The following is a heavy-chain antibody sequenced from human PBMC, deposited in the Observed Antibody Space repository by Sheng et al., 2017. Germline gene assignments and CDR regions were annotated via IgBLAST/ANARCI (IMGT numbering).Heavy chain of an antibody. V-gene: IGHV3-23*04. J-gene: IGHJ5*02. CDR3: ARDYRPGGAGASPLGS. CDR2: LSGSSSTT. Sequence: DVQLVESGGGLVQSGWSLRLSCAASGFTFASYGMSWVRQAPGKGLEWISSLSGSSSTTYSADSVQGRFTISRDNFNNTLFLQMDSLRGEDTAVYFCARDYRPGGAGASPLGSWGQGTL. CDR1: GFTFASYG. D-gene: IGHD1-26*01.